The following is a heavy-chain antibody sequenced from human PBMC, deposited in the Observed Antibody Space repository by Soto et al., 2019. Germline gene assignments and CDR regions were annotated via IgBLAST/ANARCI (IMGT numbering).Heavy chain of an antibody. D-gene: IGHD1-26*01. CDR3: AKEFQWELHAFDI. Sequence: GGSLRLSCVGSGFTLHNYGVHWVRQAPGKGLEWVGLMWYDGLRQTYADSVKGRFTISRDNSKNTLFLQMNSLRADDTAVYYCAKEFQWELHAFDIWGQGTMVTVSS. CDR2: MWYDGLRQ. J-gene: IGHJ3*02. CDR1: GFTLHNYG. V-gene: IGHV3-30*02.